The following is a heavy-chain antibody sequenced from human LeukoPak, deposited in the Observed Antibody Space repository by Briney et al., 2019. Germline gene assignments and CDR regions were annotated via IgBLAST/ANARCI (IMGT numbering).Heavy chain of an antibody. J-gene: IGHJ4*02. Sequence: PGGSLRLSCAASGFTFSSYAMHWVRQAPGKGLECVAVISYDGSNKYYADSVKGRFTISRDNAKNSLYLQMNSLRAEDTAVYYCARESRQWLVLGGVDYWGQGTLVTVSS. CDR2: ISYDGSNK. V-gene: IGHV3-30*07. D-gene: IGHD6-19*01. CDR1: GFTFSSYA. CDR3: ARESRQWLVLGGVDY.